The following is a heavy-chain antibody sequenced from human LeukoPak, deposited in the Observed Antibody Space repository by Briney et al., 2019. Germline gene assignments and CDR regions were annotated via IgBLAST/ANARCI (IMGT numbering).Heavy chain of an antibody. CDR2: FDPEDGET. Sequence: ASVKVSCKVSGYTLTELSMHWVRQAPGKGLERMGGFDPEDGETIYAQKFQGRVTMTEDTSTDTAYMELSSLRSEDTAVYYCATEFGYPQTNWFDPWGQGTLVTVSS. D-gene: IGHD3-22*01. CDR1: GYTLTELS. CDR3: ATEFGYPQTNWFDP. V-gene: IGHV1-24*01. J-gene: IGHJ5*02.